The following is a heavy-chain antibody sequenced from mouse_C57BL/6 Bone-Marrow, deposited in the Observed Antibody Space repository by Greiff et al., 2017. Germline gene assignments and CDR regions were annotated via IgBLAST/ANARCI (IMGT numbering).Heavy chain of an antibody. D-gene: IGHD1-1*01. CDR1: GYTFTSYW. Sequence: QVQLQQSGAELVMPGASVKLSCKASGYTFTSYWMHWVKQRPGQGLEWIGEIDPSDSYTNYNQKFKGKSTLTVDKSSSTAYMQLSSLTSEDSAVYYCARGLRFWFAYWGQGTLVTVSA. J-gene: IGHJ3*01. CDR2: IDPSDSYT. CDR3: ARGLRFWFAY. V-gene: IGHV1-69*01.